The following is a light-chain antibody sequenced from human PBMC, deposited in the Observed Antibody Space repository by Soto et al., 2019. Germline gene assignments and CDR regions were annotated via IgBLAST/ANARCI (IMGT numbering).Light chain of an antibody. J-gene: IGKJ5*01. CDR3: LQFNVYPIT. V-gene: IGKV1-13*02. Sequence: AIQLTQSPSSLSASVGDRVTITCRASQDIRGALAWYQQKPGKAPKLLIYDVSSLESGVPSRFSGSGSGTDFTLTISSLQPEDFATYYCLQFNVYPITFGQGTRLEIK. CDR1: QDIRGA. CDR2: DVS.